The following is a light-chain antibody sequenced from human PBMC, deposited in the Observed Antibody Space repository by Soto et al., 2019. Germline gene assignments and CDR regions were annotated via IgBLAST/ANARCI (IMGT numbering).Light chain of an antibody. CDR2: GAS. Sequence: DIVLTQSPGTLSLSPGETATLSCSASQSVTSNYLAWYQQKPGQAPMLLIYGASARATGIPDRFSGSGSGTDFTLAISRLEPEDVAVYYCQHFGGSSYTLGQGTKLEIK. J-gene: IGKJ2*01. CDR1: QSVTSNY. CDR3: QHFGGSSYT. V-gene: IGKV3-20*01.